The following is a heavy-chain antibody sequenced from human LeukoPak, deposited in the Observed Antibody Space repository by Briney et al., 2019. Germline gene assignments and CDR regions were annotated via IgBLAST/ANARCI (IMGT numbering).Heavy chain of an antibody. V-gene: IGHV1-46*01. D-gene: IGHD3-3*01. J-gene: IGHJ4*02. CDR1: GYTFTSYY. CDR2: INPSGGST. Sequence: ASVKVSCKASGYTFTSYYMHWVRQAPGQGLEWMGIINPSGGSTSYAQKFQGRVTMTRDTSTSTVYMEVSSLRSEDTAVYYCARGTANFWSGYSSHFDYWGQGTLVTVSS. CDR3: ARGTANFWSGYSSHFDY.